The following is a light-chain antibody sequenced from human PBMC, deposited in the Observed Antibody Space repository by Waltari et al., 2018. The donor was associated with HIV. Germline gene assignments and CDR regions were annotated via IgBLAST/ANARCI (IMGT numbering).Light chain of an antibody. V-gene: IGLV2-23*02. CDR2: EVS. CDR3: CSYAGSSTWV. Sequence: QSALTQPASVSGSPGQSITIPCTGTSSDVGSYNFVSCYQQHPGKAPKLMIYEVSKRPSGVSNRFSGSKSGNTASLTISGLQAEDEADYYCCSYAGSSTWVFGGGTKLTVL. J-gene: IGLJ3*02. CDR1: SSDVGSYNF.